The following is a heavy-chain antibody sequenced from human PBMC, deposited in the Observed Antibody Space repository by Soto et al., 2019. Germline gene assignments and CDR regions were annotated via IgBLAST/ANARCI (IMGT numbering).Heavy chain of an antibody. D-gene: IGHD3-22*01. CDR2: ISSSSSYI. CDR1: GFTFSSYS. V-gene: IGHV3-21*01. J-gene: IGHJ4*02. CDR3: ARDSSRAFSSGYYSPWVY. Sequence: KAGGSLRLSCAASGFTFSSYSMNWVRQAPGKGLEWVSSISSSSSYIYYADSVKGRFTISRDNAKNSLYLQMNSLRAEDTAVYYCARDSSRAFSSGYYSPWVYWGQGTLVTVSS.